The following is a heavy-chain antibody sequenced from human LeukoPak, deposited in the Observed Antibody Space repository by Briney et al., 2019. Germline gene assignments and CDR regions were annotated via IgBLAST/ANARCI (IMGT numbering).Heavy chain of an antibody. CDR1: GFTFSSYW. CDR2: INSDGSST. V-gene: IGHV3-74*03. D-gene: IGHD3-22*01. CDR3: ARDYYDSSGYSLDYYYYMDV. Sequence: GGSLRLSCAASGFTFSSYWMHWVRQAPGKGLVWVSRINSDGSSTTYADSVKGRFTISRDNSKNTLFLQMNSLRAEDTAVYYCARDYYDSSGYSLDYYYYMDVWGKGTTVTISS. J-gene: IGHJ6*03.